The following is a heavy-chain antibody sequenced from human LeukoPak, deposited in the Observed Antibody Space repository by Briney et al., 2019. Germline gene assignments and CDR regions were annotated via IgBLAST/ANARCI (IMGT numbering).Heavy chain of an antibody. V-gene: IGHV4-34*01. CDR1: GGSFSGYY. CDR2: INHSGST. D-gene: IGHD3-10*01. CDR3: ARLSGRRWFDP. Sequence: SETLSLTCAVYGGSFSGYYWSWIRQPPGKGLEWIGEINHSGSTNYNPSLKSRVTISVDTSKNQFSLKLSSVTAADTAVYYCARLSGRRWFDPWGQGTLVTVSS. J-gene: IGHJ5*02.